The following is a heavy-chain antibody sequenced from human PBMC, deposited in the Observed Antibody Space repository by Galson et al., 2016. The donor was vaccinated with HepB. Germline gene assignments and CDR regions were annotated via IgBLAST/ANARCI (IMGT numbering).Heavy chain of an antibody. CDR1: GFIFSDYY. V-gene: IGHV3-11*01. CDR3: ARGKGGSFLDH. CDR2: ISSRGATI. J-gene: IGHJ4*02. D-gene: IGHD1-26*01. Sequence: SLRLSCAASGFIFSDYYMSWIRQTPGKGLEWLAHISSRGATIYYPDSLKGRFTISRDNAKNSLYLQMNSRRAEDTAVYYCARGKGGSFLDHWGQGAQVTVSS.